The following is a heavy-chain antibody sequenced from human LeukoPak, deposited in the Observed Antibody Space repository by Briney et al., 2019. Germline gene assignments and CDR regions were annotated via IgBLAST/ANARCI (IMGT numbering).Heavy chain of an antibody. J-gene: IGHJ4*02. V-gene: IGHV1-2*02. D-gene: IGHD3-3*01. CDR1: GYTFTGYY. CDR2: INPNSGGT. CDR3: ARDFAKEGYFDY. Sequence: ASVKVSCKASGYTFTGYYMHWVRQAPGQGLEWMGWINPNSGGTNYAQKFQGRVTMTRDTSISTAYMELSRLRSDDTAVYYCARDFAKEGYFDYWGQGTLVTVSS.